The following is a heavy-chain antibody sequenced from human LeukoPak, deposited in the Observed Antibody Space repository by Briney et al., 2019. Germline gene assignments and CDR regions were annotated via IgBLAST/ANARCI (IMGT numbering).Heavy chain of an antibody. CDR1: VYTFGDYA. Sequence: PGLSLRLSCTASVYTFGDYAMRWVRQAPGKGREGVGFIRSKAYGGTTEYASNVKGRFAISRDDPKSITYLHMNSLQAEDTAVYYCTSDKDYYDSSGYYYVIDYWGQGTLVTVSS. D-gene: IGHD3-22*01. CDR2: IRSKAYGGTT. J-gene: IGHJ4*02. V-gene: IGHV3-49*04. CDR3: TSDKDYYDSSGYYYVIDY.